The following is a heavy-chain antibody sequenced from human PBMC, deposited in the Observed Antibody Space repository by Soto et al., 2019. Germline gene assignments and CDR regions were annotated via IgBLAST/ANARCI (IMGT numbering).Heavy chain of an antibody. CDR3: ARDASGCTNGVCYKYYGMDV. V-gene: IGHV4-34*01. J-gene: IGHJ6*02. Sequence: XETLSLACTVQGRSFSGYYWSWIRQPPGKGLDWIGEINHSGSTNYNPSLKSRVTISVDTSKNQFSLKLSSVTAADTAVYYCARDASGCTNGVCYKYYGMDVWGQGSTVTVSS. D-gene: IGHD2-8*01. CDR2: INHSGST. CDR1: GRSFSGYY.